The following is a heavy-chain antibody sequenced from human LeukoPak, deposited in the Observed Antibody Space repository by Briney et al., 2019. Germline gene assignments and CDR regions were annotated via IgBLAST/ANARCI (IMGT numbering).Heavy chain of an antibody. CDR1: GYTFIHYF. Sequence: ASVKVSCKASGYTFIHYFIHWVRQAPGQGLEWMGRINSNSGVTEYTQKFQGRVTMTRDTSITTGYMELSSLTSDDTAVYYCARDLSSTSNWELDYWGQGTLVTVSS. D-gene: IGHD7-27*01. CDR2: INSNSGVT. CDR3: ARDLSSTSNWELDY. V-gene: IGHV1-2*06. J-gene: IGHJ4*02.